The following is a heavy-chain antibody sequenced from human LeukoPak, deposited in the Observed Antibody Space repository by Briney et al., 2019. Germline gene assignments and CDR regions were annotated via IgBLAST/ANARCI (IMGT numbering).Heavy chain of an antibody. CDR1: GFTFSSYG. CDR2: IWYDGSNK. D-gene: IGHD4-17*01. V-gene: IGHV3-33*06. CDR3: AKDGGGDYESYSDY. Sequence: GRSLRLSCAASGFTFSSYGMHWVRQAPGKGLEGVAVIWYDGSNKYYADSVKGRFTISRDNSKNTLYLQMNSLRAEDTAVYYCAKDGGGDYESYSDYWGQGTLVTVSS. J-gene: IGHJ4*02.